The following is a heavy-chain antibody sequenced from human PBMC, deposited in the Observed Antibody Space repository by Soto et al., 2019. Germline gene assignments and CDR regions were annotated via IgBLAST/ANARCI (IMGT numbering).Heavy chain of an antibody. J-gene: IGHJ4*02. V-gene: IGHV3-23*01. D-gene: IGHD2-21*01. CDR3: ANLPSIVFPT. Sequence: EVQLLESGGRLAQSGESLSLSCAASGLSLSSYAFSWVRQAPGQGLEWVSSISSSGDRTFYADSVRGRFTISRDDGNNTLPIHMLNRIDEDTALYFCANLPSIVFPTWGQGTLVTVSS. CDR2: ISSSGDRT. CDR1: GLSLSSYA.